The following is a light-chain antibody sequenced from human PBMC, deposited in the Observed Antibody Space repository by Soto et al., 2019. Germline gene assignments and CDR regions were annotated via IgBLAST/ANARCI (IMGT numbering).Light chain of an antibody. CDR2: GAS. CDR1: QSVSSSY. CDR3: QQYGSSLFT. Sequence: EIGLTQSPGTLSLSPGERATLSCRASQSVSSSYLAWYQKKPGQAPRLLIYGASSRATGIPDRFSGSGSGTDFTLTISRLDPEDFAVYYCQQYGSSLFTFGPGTKVDIK. J-gene: IGKJ3*01. V-gene: IGKV3-20*01.